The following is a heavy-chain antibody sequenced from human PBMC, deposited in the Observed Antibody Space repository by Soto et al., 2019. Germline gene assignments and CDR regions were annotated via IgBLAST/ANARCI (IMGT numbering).Heavy chain of an antibody. CDR2: ISAYNGNT. J-gene: IGHJ5*02. Sequence: ASVKVSCKASGYTFTSYGISWVRQAPGQGLEWMGWISAYNGNTNYAQKLQGRVNMTTETSTSTAYMELRSLRSDDTAVYYCARDGPPIYYYGSGTYGGFDXWGQGTLVTVSX. V-gene: IGHV1-18*04. CDR1: GYTFTSYG. CDR3: ARDGPPIYYYGSGTYGGFDX. D-gene: IGHD3-10*01.